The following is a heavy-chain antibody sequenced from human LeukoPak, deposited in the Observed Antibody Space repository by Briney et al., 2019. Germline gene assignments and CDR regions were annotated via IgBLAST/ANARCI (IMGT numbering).Heavy chain of an antibody. J-gene: IGHJ5*02. D-gene: IGHD3-3*01. CDR2: ISSSGSTI. CDR1: GFTFSSYE. V-gene: IGHV3-48*03. Sequence: GGSLRLSCAASGFTFSSYEMNWVRQAPGKGLEWVSYISSSGSTIYYADSVEGRFTISRDNAKNSLYLQMNSLRAEDTAVYYCARGLYYDFWSGYSFSNWFDPWGQGTLVTVSS. CDR3: ARGLYYDFWSGYSFSNWFDP.